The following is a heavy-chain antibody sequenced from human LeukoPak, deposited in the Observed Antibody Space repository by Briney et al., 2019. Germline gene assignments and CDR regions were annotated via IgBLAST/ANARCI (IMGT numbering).Heavy chain of an antibody. CDR1: GFTVSSNY. Sequence: PGGSLRLSCAASGFTVSSNYMSWVRQAPGKGLEWVSVIYTGGYTYYADSVKGRFTISRDNSKLYLQMNSLRAVDTAVYYCAGHQAGSGGSWSRAFDIWGQGTMVAVSS. V-gene: IGHV3-53*01. D-gene: IGHD2-15*01. J-gene: IGHJ3*02. CDR3: AGHQAGSGGSWSRAFDI. CDR2: IYTGGYT.